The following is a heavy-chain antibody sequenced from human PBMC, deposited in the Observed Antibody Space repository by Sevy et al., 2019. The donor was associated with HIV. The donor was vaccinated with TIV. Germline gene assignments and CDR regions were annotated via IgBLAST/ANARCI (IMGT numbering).Heavy chain of an antibody. V-gene: IGHV3-7*01. Sequence: GGSLRLSCAASGFTFSSYWMSWVRQAPGKGLEWLANIKQDGSEKYYVDSVKGRFTISRDNAKNSLYLQMNSLRAEDTAVYYCARAGGAFYDILTGYYKRSGGNDYWGQGTLVTVSS. CDR2: IKQDGSEK. J-gene: IGHJ4*02. CDR3: ARAGGAFYDILTGYYKRSGGNDY. CDR1: GFTFSSYW. D-gene: IGHD3-9*01.